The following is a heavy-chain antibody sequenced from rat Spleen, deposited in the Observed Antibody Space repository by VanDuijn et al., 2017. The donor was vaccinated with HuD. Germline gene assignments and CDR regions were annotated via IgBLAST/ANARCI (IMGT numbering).Heavy chain of an antibody. J-gene: IGHJ2*01. Sequence: EVQLVESGGGLVQPGRSMKLSCAASGLSFSNYDMAWVRQAPTKGLEWVAIISYDGSTTYYRDYVKGRFTISRDNAKSTLYLQMDSLRSEDTDTYYCARQWDYWGQGVMVTVSS. CDR3: ARQWDY. CDR1: GLSFSNYD. V-gene: IGHV5-29*01. CDR2: ISYDGSTT.